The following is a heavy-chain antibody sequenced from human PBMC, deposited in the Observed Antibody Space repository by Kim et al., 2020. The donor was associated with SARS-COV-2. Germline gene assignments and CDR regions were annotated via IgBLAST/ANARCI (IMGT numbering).Heavy chain of an antibody. J-gene: IGHJ4*02. D-gene: IGHD7-27*01. CDR1: GFPFSSYG. CDR3: VWGLGTNPLFSY. Sequence: GGSLRLSCVADGFPFSSYGMHWVRQAPGKGLEWVAVIRDDGTYINYGESVKGRFTISRDNSKNTLYLQMNSVRVEDTAIYYCVWGLGTNPLFSYGGQGTPVPVPS. CDR2: IRDDGTYI. V-gene: IGHV3-33*03.